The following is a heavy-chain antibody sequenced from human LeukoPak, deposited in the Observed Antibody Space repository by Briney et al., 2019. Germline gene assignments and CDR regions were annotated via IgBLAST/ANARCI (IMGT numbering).Heavy chain of an antibody. V-gene: IGHV4-34*01. Sequence: SETLSLTCAVDGGTFSGYYWSWIRQPPGKGLEWIGEINHSGSTNYNPSLKSRVTISVDTSKNQFSLKLSSVTAADTAVYYCARGCFESRQQWLVRGNWFDPWGQGTLVTVSS. D-gene: IGHD6-19*01. CDR1: GGTFSGYY. CDR2: INHSGST. J-gene: IGHJ5*02. CDR3: ARGCFESRQQWLVRGNWFDP.